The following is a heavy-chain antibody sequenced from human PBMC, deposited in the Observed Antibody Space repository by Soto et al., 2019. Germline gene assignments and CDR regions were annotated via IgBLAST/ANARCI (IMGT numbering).Heavy chain of an antibody. J-gene: IGHJ4*02. Sequence: SETLSLTCTVSCGSIRTYYWSWIRQHPGNGLECIGYMYYSVFTNXXPSLKSRXXISVDTSKNHXSLKLXSVTAAYTALYYCARDGRDSSGSRYDYWGQGTLVTVX. CDR2: MYYSVFT. D-gene: IGHD3-22*01. CDR1: CGSIRTYY. V-gene: IGHV4-59*01. CDR3: ARDGRDSSGSRYDY.